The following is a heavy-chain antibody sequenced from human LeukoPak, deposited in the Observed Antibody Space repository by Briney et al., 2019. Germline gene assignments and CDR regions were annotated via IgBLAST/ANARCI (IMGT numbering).Heavy chain of an antibody. J-gene: IGHJ2*01. CDR1: GGSISSSSYY. V-gene: IGHV4-39*01. CDR3: ARQAVVTPRRYFDL. D-gene: IGHD4-23*01. Sequence: KPSETLSLTCTVSGGSISSSSYYWGWIRQPPGKGLEWIGSIYYSGSTYYNPSLKSRVTISVDTSKNQFSLKLSSVTAADTAVYYCARQAVVTPRRYFDLWGRGTLVTVSS. CDR2: IYYSGST.